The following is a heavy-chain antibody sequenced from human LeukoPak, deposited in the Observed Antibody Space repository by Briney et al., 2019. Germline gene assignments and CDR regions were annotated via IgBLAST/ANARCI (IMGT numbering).Heavy chain of an antibody. CDR2: IWYDGSNE. J-gene: IGHJ4*02. CDR1: GFTFSDYG. V-gene: IGHV3-33*01. Sequence: GGSLRLSCEASGFTFSDYGMHWARQAPGKGLEWVAVIWYDGSNENYADSVKGRFTISRDNSKNTVSLQMNSLRAEDTAVYNCVTLGATNFVYWCQGTLVTVSS. CDR3: VTLGATNFVY. D-gene: IGHD1-26*01.